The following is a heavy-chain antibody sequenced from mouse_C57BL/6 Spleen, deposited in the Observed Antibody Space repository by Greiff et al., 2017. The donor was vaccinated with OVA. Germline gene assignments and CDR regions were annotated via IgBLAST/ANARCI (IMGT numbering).Heavy chain of an antibody. CDR1: GYSITSGYY. V-gene: IGHV3-6*01. CDR3: ARDIYDGYPFAY. D-gene: IGHD2-3*01. Sequence: QSGPGLVKPSQSLSLTCSVTGYSITSGYYWNWIRQFPGNKLEWMGYISYDGSNNYNPSLKNRISITRDTSKNQFFLKLNSVTTEDTATYYCARDIYDGYPFAYWGQGTLVTVSA. J-gene: IGHJ3*01. CDR2: ISYDGSN.